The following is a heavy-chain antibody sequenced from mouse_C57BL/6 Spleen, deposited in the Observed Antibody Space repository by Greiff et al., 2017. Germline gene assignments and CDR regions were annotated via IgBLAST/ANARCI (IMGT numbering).Heavy chain of an antibody. V-gene: IGHV5-17*01. Sequence: EVKLMESGGGLVKPGGSLKLSCAASGFTFSDYGMHWVRQAPEKGLEWVAYISSGSSTIYYADTVKGRFTISRDNAKNTLFLQMTSRRSEDTAMYYCARHSYAMDYWGQGTSVTVSS. D-gene: IGHD3-1*01. CDR2: ISSGSSTI. J-gene: IGHJ4*01. CDR1: GFTFSDYG. CDR3: ARHSYAMDY.